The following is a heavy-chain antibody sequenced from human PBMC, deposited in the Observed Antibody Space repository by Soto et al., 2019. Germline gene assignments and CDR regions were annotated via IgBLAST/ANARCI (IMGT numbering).Heavy chain of an antibody. V-gene: IGHV1-2*02. Sequence: QVQVVQSGAAVKKPGASVKVSCKPYGYTFTAYYIHWVRQAPGQGLECLGWIDPRSGVTDYAQKFQGRVIMTRDTSIKTVYMELSWRTSDDTAVYYCATDDYGAFAFWCQGTLVTVSS. J-gene: IGHJ4*02. CDR3: ATDDYGAFAF. D-gene: IGHD4-17*01. CDR1: GYTFTAYY. CDR2: IDPRSGVT.